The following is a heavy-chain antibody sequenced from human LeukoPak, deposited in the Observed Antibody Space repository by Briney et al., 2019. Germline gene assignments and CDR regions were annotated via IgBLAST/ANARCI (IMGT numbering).Heavy chain of an antibody. Sequence: ASVKVSCKASGYTFTGYYMHWVRQAPGQGLEWMGWINPNSGGTNYAQKFQGRVTMTRDTSISTAYMELSRLRSDDTAVYYCARGVTGPTTEDYYYYYMDVWGKGTTVTVSS. CDR3: ARGVTGPTTEDYYYYYMDV. D-gene: IGHD4-17*01. CDR1: GYTFTGYY. J-gene: IGHJ6*03. V-gene: IGHV1-2*02. CDR2: INPNSGGT.